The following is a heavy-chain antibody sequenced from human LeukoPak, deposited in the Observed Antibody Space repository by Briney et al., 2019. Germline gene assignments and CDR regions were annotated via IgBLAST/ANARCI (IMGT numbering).Heavy chain of an antibody. CDR2: IGSSGSYM. V-gene: IGHV3-21*01. CDR3: AGHDLTFNAIDI. Sequence: GGSLRLSCAASGFTFSSYTMNWVRQAPGTGLEWVSSIGSSGSYMYYADSVKGRFTISRDNAKNSLYLQMNSLRAEDTAVYYCAGHDLTFNAIDIWGQGTMVTVSS. J-gene: IGHJ3*02. D-gene: IGHD1-14*01. CDR1: GFTFSSYT.